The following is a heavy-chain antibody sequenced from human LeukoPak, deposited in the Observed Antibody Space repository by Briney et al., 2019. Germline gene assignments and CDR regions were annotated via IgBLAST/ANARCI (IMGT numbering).Heavy chain of an antibody. CDR1: GGSISSYY. V-gene: IGHV4-59*01. J-gene: IGHJ6*02. D-gene: IGHD3-22*01. CDR2: IYYSGST. CDR3: ARDRNYYDSSGHGMDV. Sequence: PSETLSLTCTVSGGSISSYYWSWIRQPPGKGLEWIGYIYYSGSTNYNPSLKSRVTISVDTSKNQFSLKLSSVTAADTAVYYCARDRNYYDSSGHGMDVWGQGTTVTVSS.